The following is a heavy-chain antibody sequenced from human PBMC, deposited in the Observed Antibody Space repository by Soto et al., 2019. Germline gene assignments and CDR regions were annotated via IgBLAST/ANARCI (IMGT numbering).Heavy chain of an antibody. CDR3: ASAIRSSGYYYAFDY. Sequence: ASVKVSCKASGYTFTSYDINWVRQATGQGLEWMGWMNPNSGNTGYAQKFQGRVTMTRDTSISTAYMELSSLRSEDTAVYYCASAIRSSGYYYAFDYWGQGTLVTVSS. V-gene: IGHV1-8*01. CDR1: GYTFTSYD. J-gene: IGHJ4*02. D-gene: IGHD3-22*01. CDR2: MNPNSGNT.